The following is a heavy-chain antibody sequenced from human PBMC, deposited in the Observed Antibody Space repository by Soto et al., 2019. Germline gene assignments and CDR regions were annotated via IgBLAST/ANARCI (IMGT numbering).Heavy chain of an antibody. Sequence: GQLVESGGGVVQPGGSLTLSCAASGFTFNSYAMHWVRQAPGKGLEWVAALSYEGDNKYYADAVKGRFTISRDTFKKKRDLQMSSLRAEDTAVYSCARVYGFKQLAISYYAMDVWRQGTTVTVSS. V-gene: IGHV3-30-3*01. CDR3: ARVYGFKQLAISYYAMDV. CDR2: LSYEGDNK. CDR1: GFTFNSYA. D-gene: IGHD2-8*01. J-gene: IGHJ6*02.